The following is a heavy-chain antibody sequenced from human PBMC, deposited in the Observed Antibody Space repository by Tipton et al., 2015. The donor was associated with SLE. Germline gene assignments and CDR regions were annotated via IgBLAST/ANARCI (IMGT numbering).Heavy chain of an antibody. Sequence: LRLSCTVSGGSISSGSYYWSWIRQPAGKGLEWIGYIYTSGSTNYNPSLKSRVTISVDTSKNQFSLKLSSVTAADTAVYYCARDLRRAGPDAFDIWGQGTMVTVSS. CDR3: ARDLRRAGPDAFDI. CDR1: GGSISSGSYY. J-gene: IGHJ3*02. D-gene: IGHD5-24*01. V-gene: IGHV4-61*09. CDR2: IYTSGST.